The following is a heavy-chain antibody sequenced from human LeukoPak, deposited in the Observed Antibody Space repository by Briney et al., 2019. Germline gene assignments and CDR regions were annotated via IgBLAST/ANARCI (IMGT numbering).Heavy chain of an antibody. CDR3: ARVVFGELSAFFDF. D-gene: IGHD3-10*01. Sequence: SETLSLTCTVSGGSISSYYWSWIRQPPGKGLEWIGDVNYSGRTKNNPSLKSRAAMSVDMSKNQFSLKLNSVTAADTAVYYCARVVFGELSAFFDFWGLGMLVTVSS. J-gene: IGHJ4*02. V-gene: IGHV4-59*01. CDR1: GGSISSYY. CDR2: VNYSGRT.